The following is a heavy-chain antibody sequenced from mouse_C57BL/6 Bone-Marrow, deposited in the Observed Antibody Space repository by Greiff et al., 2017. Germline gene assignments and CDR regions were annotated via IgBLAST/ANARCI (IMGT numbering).Heavy chain of an antibody. D-gene: IGHD1-1*01. V-gene: IGHV14-1*01. J-gene: IGHJ2*01. CDR2: IDPEDGDT. CDR3: TTYYGSSSLFDY. CDR1: GFNIKDYY. Sequence: DVQLQESGAELVRPGASVKLSCTASGFNIKDYYMHWVKQRPEQGLEWIGRIDPEDGDTEYAPKFQGKATMTADTSSNTAYLQLSSLTSEDTAVYYCTTYYGSSSLFDYWGQGTTLTVSS.